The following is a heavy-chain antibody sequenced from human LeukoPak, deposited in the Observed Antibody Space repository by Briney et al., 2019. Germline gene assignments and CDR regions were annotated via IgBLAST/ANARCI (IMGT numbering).Heavy chain of an antibody. Sequence: ASVKVSCKASGYTFTGYYVHWVRQAPGQGLEWMGWMNPKSGGTNYAQKFEARVTMNRDTSISTAYMELSRLRFDDTAVYYCAREHGSGSPIDYWGQGTLVTVSS. D-gene: IGHD3-10*01. CDR1: GYTFTGYY. J-gene: IGHJ4*02. CDR2: MNPKSGGT. CDR3: AREHGSGSPIDY. V-gene: IGHV1-2*02.